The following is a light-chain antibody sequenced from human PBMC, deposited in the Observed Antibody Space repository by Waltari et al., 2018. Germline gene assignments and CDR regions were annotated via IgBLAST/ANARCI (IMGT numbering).Light chain of an antibody. V-gene: IGKV3-20*01. CDR2: GAS. CDR3: QHYVRLPAT. J-gene: IGKJ1*01. Sequence: EIVLTQSPGILSLSPGERATISCRASQSVSRTLAWYQQRPGQAPRLLIYGASSRATGIPDRFSGGGSGTDFSLTISRLEPEYFAVYYCQHYVRLPATFGQGTKVEIK. CDR1: QSVSRT.